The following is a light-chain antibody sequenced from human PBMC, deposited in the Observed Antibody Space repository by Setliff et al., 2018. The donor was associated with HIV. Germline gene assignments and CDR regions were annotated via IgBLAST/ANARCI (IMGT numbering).Light chain of an antibody. CDR3: QSYDSNNHWV. V-gene: IGLV6-57*01. Sequence: NFMLTQPHSVSESPGKTVTISCTCNSGSIASNYVQWYQQRPGSSPTTVIYEDNHRPSGVPDRFSGSIDSSSNSDSLTISGLKTEDEADYYCQSYDSNNHWVFGGGTKVTVL. CDR1: SGSIASNY. J-gene: IGLJ3*02. CDR2: EDN.